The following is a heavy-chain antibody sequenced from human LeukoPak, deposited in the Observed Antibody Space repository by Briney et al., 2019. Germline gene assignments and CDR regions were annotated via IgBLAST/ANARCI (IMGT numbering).Heavy chain of an antibody. V-gene: IGHV1-2*02. Sequence: ASVKDSCKASGYTFTGYYMHWVRQTPGQGLGWMGWINPNSGGTNYAKTFQGRVTITRDTSISTAYMDLSRLRSDNTAVYYCARDTAMGSFDYWGQGTLVPVSS. CDR1: GYTFTGYY. D-gene: IGHD5-18*01. J-gene: IGHJ4*02. CDR2: INPNSGGT. CDR3: ARDTAMGSFDY.